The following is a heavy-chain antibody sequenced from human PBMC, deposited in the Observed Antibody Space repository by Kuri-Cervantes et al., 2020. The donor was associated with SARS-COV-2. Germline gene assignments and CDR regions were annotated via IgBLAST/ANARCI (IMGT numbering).Heavy chain of an antibody. CDR2: ISYDGSNK. D-gene: IGHD6-6*01. CDR3: SRGIAARYFDY. CDR1: GFTFSSYA. Sequence: LSLTCAASGFTFSSYAMHWVRQALGKGLEWVAVISYDGSNKYYADSVKGRFTISRDNSKNTLYLQMNSLRAEDTAVYYCSRGIAARYFDYWGQGTLVTVSS. V-gene: IGHV3-30-3*01. J-gene: IGHJ4*02.